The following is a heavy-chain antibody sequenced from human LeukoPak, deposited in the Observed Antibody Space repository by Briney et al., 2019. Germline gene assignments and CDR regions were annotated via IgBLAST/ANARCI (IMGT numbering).Heavy chain of an antibody. CDR2: IYYSGST. V-gene: IGHV4-59*01. D-gene: IGHD5-12*01. J-gene: IGHJ6*02. Sequence: SETLSLTCTVSGGSISSYYWSWIRQPPGKGLEWIGYIYYSGSTNYNPSLKSRVTISVDTSKNQFSLKLSSVTTADTAVYYCARDWAIVATDYYYYYGMDVWGQGTTVTVSS. CDR3: ARDWAIVATDYYYYYGMDV. CDR1: GGSISSYY.